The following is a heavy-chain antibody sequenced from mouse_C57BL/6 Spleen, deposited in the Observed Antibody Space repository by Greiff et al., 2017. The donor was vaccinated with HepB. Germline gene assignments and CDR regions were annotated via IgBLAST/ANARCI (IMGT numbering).Heavy chain of an antibody. Sequence: QVQLQQPGAELVKPGASVKMSCKASGYTFTSYWITWVKQRPGQGLEWIGDIYPGSGSTNYNEKFKSKATLTVDTSSSTAYMQLSSLTSEDSAVYYCARKGPDGSVFDYWGQGTTLTVSS. D-gene: IGHD1-1*02. CDR2: IYPGSGST. CDR3: ARKGPDGSVFDY. CDR1: GYTFTSYW. V-gene: IGHV1-55*01. J-gene: IGHJ2*01.